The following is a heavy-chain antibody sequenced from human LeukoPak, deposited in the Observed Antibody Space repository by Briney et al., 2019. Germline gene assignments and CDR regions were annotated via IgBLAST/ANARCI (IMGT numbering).Heavy chain of an antibody. CDR1: GGSISSGGYY. J-gene: IGHJ1*01. V-gene: IGHV4-30-2*01. Sequence: SETLSLTCTVSGGSISSGGYYWSWIRQPPGKGLEWIGYIYHSGSTYYNPSLKSRVTISVDRSKNQFSLKLSSVTAADTAVYYCAKDQKVYSSSSEYFQHWGQGTLVTVSS. D-gene: IGHD6-13*01. CDR2: IYHSGST. CDR3: AKDQKVYSSSSEYFQH.